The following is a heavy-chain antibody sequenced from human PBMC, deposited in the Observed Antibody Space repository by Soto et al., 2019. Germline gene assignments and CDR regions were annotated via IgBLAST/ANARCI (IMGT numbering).Heavy chain of an antibody. CDR2: IRNKANRYTT. CDR1: GFTFSAHY. V-gene: IGHV3-72*01. D-gene: IGHD1-26*01. Sequence: EVQVVESGGGLVQPGGSLRLSCAASGFTFSAHYVDWFRQAPGKGLEWVGRIRNKANRYTTEYAASVKGRFTISRDDSKNSVSLQRDSLKIEDTAVYLCAGDLARAGPTNEYWGQGTLVTVSS. J-gene: IGHJ4*02. CDR3: AGDLARAGPTNEY.